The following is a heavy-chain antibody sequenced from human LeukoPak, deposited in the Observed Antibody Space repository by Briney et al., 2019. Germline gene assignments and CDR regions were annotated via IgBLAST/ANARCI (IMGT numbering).Heavy chain of an antibody. CDR3: ARGIRYYDICGAFDI. CDR2: IIPIFGTA. J-gene: IGHJ3*02. Sequence: SVKVSCKASGGTFSSYAISWVRQAPGQGLEWMGGIIPIFGTANYAQKFQGRVTITADESTSTAYMELSSLRSEDTAVYYCARGIRYYDICGAFDIWGQGTMVTVSS. D-gene: IGHD3-9*01. CDR1: GGTFSSYA. V-gene: IGHV1-69*01.